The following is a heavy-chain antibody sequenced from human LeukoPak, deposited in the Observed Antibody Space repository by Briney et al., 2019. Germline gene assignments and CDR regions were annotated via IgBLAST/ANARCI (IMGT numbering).Heavy chain of an antibody. J-gene: IGHJ4*02. CDR1: GYTFTSQY. V-gene: IGHV1-2*02. D-gene: IGHD3-16*02. Sequence: ASVRVSCKASGYTFTSQYVHWVRQAPGQGLEWMGWLNPTSGGTEYSPSFQGRVTMTRDTSISTAYMELSSLQSDDTAVYYCARGSIVGFDYWGQGTQVIVSS. CDR3: ARGSIVGFDY. CDR2: LNPTSGGT.